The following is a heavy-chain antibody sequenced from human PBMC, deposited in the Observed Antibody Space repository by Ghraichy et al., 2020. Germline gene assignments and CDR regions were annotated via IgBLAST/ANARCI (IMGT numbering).Heavy chain of an antibody. CDR1: GGSISSSSYY. D-gene: IGHD4-17*01. V-gene: IGHV4-39*01. J-gene: IGHJ6*02. CDR2: IYYSGST. Sequence: SETLSLTCTVSGGSISSSSYYWGWIRQPPGKGLEWIGSIYYSGSTYYNPSLKSRVTISVDTSKNQFSLKLSSVTAADTAVYYCARTTGTHYYYYGMDVWGQGTTVTVSS. CDR3: ARTTGTHYYYYGMDV.